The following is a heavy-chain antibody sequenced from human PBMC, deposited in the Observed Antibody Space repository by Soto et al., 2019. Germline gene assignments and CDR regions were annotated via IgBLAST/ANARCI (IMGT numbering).Heavy chain of an antibody. CDR2: IYYSGST. J-gene: IGHJ4*02. Sequence: PWETLSLTCTVSGASVSSGTYYWSWIRQPPGKGLEWIGYIYYSGSTNYNPSLKSRVTISVDTSKNQFSLKLSSVTAADTAVYFCARATSVAGRVSYFDSWGQGNLVTVSS. D-gene: IGHD6-19*01. CDR3: ARATSVAGRVSYFDS. CDR1: GASVSSGTYY. V-gene: IGHV4-61*01.